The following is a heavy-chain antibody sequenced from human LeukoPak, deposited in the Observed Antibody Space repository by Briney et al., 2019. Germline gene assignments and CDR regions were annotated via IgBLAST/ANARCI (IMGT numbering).Heavy chain of an antibody. Sequence: GGSLRLSCAASGFTFSSYGMHWVRQAPGKGLEWVAVIWYDGSNKYYADSVKGRFTISRDNSRNTLYLQMNSLRAEDTAVYYCAKDLESGGDAFDIWGQGTMVTVSS. V-gene: IGHV3-33*06. CDR1: GFTFSSYG. CDR2: IWYDGSNK. CDR3: AKDLESGGDAFDI. J-gene: IGHJ3*02. D-gene: IGHD2-21*02.